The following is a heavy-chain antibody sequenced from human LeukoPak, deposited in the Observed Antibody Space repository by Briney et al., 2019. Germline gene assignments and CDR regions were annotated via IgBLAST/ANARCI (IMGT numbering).Heavy chain of an antibody. Sequence: SETLSLTCTVSGDSITNNYWAWIRQPPGKGLEWIGYTHDSGNTNYNPSLRSRVTISVDTCKNQFSLNLNSVTAADTAVYYCARGRSFEYGDYDYWGQGTLVTVSS. J-gene: IGHJ4*02. CDR1: GDSITNNY. V-gene: IGHV4-59*12. CDR2: THDSGNT. CDR3: ARGRSFEYGDYDY. D-gene: IGHD4-17*01.